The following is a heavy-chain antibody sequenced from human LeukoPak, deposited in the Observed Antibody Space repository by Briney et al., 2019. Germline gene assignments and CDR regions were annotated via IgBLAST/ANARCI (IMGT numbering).Heavy chain of an antibody. CDR3: AKHEDFWSGYSVDY. D-gene: IGHD3-3*01. CDR2: ISGSGGST. V-gene: IGHV3-23*01. Sequence: GGFLRLSCAASGFTFSSYAMSWVRQAPGKGLEWVSAISGSGGSTYYADSVKGRFTISRDNSKNTLYLQMNSLRAEDTAVYYCAKHEDFWSGYSVDYWGQGTLVTVSS. CDR1: GFTFSSYA. J-gene: IGHJ4*02.